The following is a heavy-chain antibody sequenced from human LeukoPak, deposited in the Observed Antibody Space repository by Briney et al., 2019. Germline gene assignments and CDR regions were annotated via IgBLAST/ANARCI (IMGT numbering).Heavy chain of an antibody. J-gene: IGHJ4*02. Sequence: TGGCLRLSCAASGFTFSNHCMHWVRHAPGKGLVWVSRINTDGSTTTYTDSVKGRFTISRDNAKNTLYLQINSLRVEDTAVYYCARGRGGSYHYWGQGTLVTV. D-gene: IGHD1-26*01. CDR2: INTDGSTT. CDR3: ARGRGGSYHY. CDR1: GFTFSNHC. V-gene: IGHV3-74*01.